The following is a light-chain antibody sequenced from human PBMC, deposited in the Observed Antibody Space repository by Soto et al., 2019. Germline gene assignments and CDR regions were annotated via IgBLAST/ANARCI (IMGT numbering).Light chain of an antibody. J-gene: IGKJ5*01. CDR1: ETVSSC. CDR2: DAS. Sequence: DIVLTQSPVTLSLSPADRATLSCTASETVSSCLLWYHQKPVQDPRLLIYDASKRATGIPDRFSGSGSETDFTLTISSLEPEDLGVYYCLHRMNWPLTFGQGTRLEI. CDR3: LHRMNWPLT. V-gene: IGKV3-11*01.